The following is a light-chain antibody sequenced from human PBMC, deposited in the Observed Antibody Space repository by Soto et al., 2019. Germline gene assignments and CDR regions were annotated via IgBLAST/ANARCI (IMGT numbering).Light chain of an antibody. CDR3: QQYGTSPLT. V-gene: IGKV3-20*01. J-gene: IGKJ4*01. Sequence: EIVLTQSPGTLSLSPGERATLSCRGSQSTDTNSLAWYQQKPGQAPRLLIYGASSRATGIPDRFSGSGSGTDFTLTISRLEPEDFAVYYCQQYGTSPLTFGGGTKVEIK. CDR1: QSTDTNS. CDR2: GAS.